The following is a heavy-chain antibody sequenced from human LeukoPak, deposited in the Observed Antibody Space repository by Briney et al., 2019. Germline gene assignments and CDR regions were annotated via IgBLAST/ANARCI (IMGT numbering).Heavy chain of an antibody. CDR2: IYYSGST. J-gene: IGHJ4*02. CDR1: GGSISSYY. V-gene: IGHV4-59*01. Sequence: SETLSLTCSVSGGSISSYYWSWIRQPPGKGLEWIGYIYYSGSTNYNPSLKSRVTISVDTSENQLSLKLRPVTAADTAVYYCARAHSSSWYMDYWGQGTLVTVSS. D-gene: IGHD6-13*01. CDR3: ARAHSSSWYMDY.